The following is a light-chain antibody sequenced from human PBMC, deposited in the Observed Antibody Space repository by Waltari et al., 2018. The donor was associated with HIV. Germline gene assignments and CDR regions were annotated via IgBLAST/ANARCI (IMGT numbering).Light chain of an antibody. Sequence: SYVLTQPPSVSVAPGVTAKITCAGDNIGSKPVHWYQQRPGQAPMLVIFLGSDRPSGMPERLSGTKSGNTATLTSTRVEAGDEADYHCQIWDSASDHVMFGGGTKLTVL. V-gene: IGLV3-21*04. CDR2: LGS. J-gene: IGLJ3*02. CDR1: NIGSKP. CDR3: QIWDSASDHVM.